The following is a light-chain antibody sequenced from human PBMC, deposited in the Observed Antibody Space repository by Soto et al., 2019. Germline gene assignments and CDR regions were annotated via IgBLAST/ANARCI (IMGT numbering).Light chain of an antibody. J-gene: IGKJ1*01. CDR2: DAS. CDR3: QQYGSSPTT. V-gene: IGKV3-11*01. CDR1: QSVSHY. Sequence: EIVLTQSPATLSLSPGERATLSCRASQSVSHYLAWYQQKPGQAPRLLIYDASNRATGIPARFSGSGSGTDFTLTISSLEPEDFAVYYCQQYGSSPTTFGQGTKVEIK.